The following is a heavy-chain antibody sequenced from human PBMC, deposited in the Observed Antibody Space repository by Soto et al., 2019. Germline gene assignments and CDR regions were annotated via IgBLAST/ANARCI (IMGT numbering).Heavy chain of an antibody. J-gene: IGHJ5*02. CDR3: ARLSRSTGATWRHGVDP. CDR1: GGSISSYY. Sequence: QVQLQDSGPGLVKPSETLPLTCTVSGGSISSYYWSWIRQPPGQELEWSGYSYYTGSTNYNPSLKCRLTISVHTSYNHFSPKLTSVTAADSAVYYCARLSRSTGATWRHGVDPWGHGTQGTVSS. V-gene: IGHV4-59*08. D-gene: IGHD1-7*01. CDR2: SYYTGST.